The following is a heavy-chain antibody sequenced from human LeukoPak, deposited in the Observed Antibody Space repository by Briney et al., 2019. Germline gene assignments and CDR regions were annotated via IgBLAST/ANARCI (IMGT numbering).Heavy chain of an antibody. Sequence: ASVKVSCKASGGTFSSYAISWVRQAPGQGLEWMGWISAYNGNTNYAQKLQGRVTMTTDTSTSTAYMELRSLRSDDTAVYYCAREAKLRSCSGGSCSLFDYWGQGTLVTVSS. CDR3: AREAKLRSCSGGSCSLFDY. J-gene: IGHJ4*02. CDR2: ISAYNGNT. CDR1: GGTFSSYA. V-gene: IGHV1-18*01. D-gene: IGHD2-15*01.